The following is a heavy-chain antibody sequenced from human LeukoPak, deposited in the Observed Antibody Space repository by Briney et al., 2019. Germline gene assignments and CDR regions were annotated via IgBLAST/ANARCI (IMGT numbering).Heavy chain of an antibody. CDR2: ISYDGSNK. CDR1: GFTFSSYW. CDR3: AKDSGYSSSWYFDY. D-gene: IGHD6-13*01. J-gene: IGHJ4*02. V-gene: IGHV3-30*18. Sequence: GGSLRLSCAASGFTFSSYWMHWVRQAPGKGLEWVAVISYDGSNKYYADSVKGRFTISRDNSKNTLYLQMNSLRAEDTAVYYCAKDSGYSSSWYFDYWGQGTLVTVSS.